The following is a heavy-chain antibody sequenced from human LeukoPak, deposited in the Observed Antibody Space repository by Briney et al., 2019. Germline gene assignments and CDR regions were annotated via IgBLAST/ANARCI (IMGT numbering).Heavy chain of an antibody. V-gene: IGHV3-11*05. CDR3: ARVAAPGTYYFDS. CDR1: GFTFSDSY. CDR2: ITGSGIHT. Sequence: GGSQRLSCAASGFTFSDSYMSWLRHAPGKGLEWVAYITGSGIHTEYADFVKGRITISRDNAKNSLLLLINSLGAEDTAVYFCARVAAPGTYYFDSWGQGAVVTVS. D-gene: IGHD6-13*01. J-gene: IGHJ4*02.